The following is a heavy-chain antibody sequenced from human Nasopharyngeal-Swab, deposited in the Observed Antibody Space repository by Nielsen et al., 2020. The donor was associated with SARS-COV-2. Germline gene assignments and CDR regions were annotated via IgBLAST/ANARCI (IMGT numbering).Heavy chain of an antibody. CDR3: ARDLGHSGYDLYDY. CDR2: ISSGSSYT. CDR1: GFTFSDYY. D-gene: IGHD5-12*01. V-gene: IGHV3-11*05. J-gene: IGHJ4*02. Sequence: GGSLRLSCAASGFTFSDYYMSWIRQAPGKGLEWVSYISSGSSYTNYADSVKGRFTISRDNAKNSLYLQMNSLRAEDTAVYYCARDLGHSGYDLYDYWGQGTLVTVSS.